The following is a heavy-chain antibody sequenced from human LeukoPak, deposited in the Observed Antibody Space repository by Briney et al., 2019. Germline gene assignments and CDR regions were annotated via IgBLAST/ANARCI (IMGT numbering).Heavy chain of an antibody. CDR1: GGSISSNY. Sequence: SETLSLTCIVSGGSISSNYWSWIRQPAGKGLEWIGRIYTSGGTNYNPSLKSRVTISIDRSKNQFSLNLSSVTAADTAVYYCARGVWHFDLWGRGTLVTVSS. V-gene: IGHV4-4*07. J-gene: IGHJ2*01. CDR3: ARGVWHFDL. CDR2: IYTSGGT.